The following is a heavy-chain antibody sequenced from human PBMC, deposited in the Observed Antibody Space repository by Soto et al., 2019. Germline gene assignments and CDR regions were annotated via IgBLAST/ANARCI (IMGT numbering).Heavy chain of an antibody. CDR2: IWYDGSNK. Sequence: GGSLRLSCAASGFTFSSYGMHWVRQAPGKGLEWVAVIWYDGSNKYYADSVKGRFTISRDNSKNTLYLQMNSLRAEDTAVYYCARSGYSFPIGPRDDAFDIWGQGTMVTVSS. D-gene: IGHD5-18*01. CDR3: ARSGYSFPIGPRDDAFDI. CDR1: GFTFSSYG. J-gene: IGHJ3*02. V-gene: IGHV3-33*01.